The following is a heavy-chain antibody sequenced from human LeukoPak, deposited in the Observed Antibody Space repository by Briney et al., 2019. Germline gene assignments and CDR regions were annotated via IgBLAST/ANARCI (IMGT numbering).Heavy chain of an antibody. D-gene: IGHD3-10*01. CDR2: ISYDGSNK. CDR3: AKDADYGSGNPYYFDY. J-gene: IGHJ4*02. Sequence: GGSLRLSCAASGFTFSSYGMHWVRQAPGKGLEGVAVISYDGSNKYYADSVKGRFTISRDNSKNTLYLQMNSLRAEDTAVYYCAKDADYGSGNPYYFDYWGQGTLVTVYS. V-gene: IGHV3-30*18. CDR1: GFTFSSYG.